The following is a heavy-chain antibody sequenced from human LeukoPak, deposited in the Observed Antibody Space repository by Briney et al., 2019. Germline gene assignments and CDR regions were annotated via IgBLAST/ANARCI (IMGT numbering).Heavy chain of an antibody. CDR1: GGSISSYY. V-gene: IGHV4-59*12. CDR3: ARDTIGIGLRLGEYTDY. Sequence: PSETLSLTCTVSGGSISSYYWSWIRQPPGKGLEWVGYIYYSGSTNYNPSLKSRVTISVGTSKKQFSLKLSSVTAADPAVYYCARDTIGIGLRLGEYTDYWGQGILVTVSS. J-gene: IGHJ4*02. D-gene: IGHD3-16*01. CDR2: IYYSGST.